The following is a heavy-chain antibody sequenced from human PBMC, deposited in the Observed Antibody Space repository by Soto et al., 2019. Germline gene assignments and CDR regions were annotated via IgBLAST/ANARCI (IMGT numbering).Heavy chain of an antibody. CDR3: AGSLARRRRGQIDPNSFVP. V-gene: IGHV4-34*08. Sequence: EPLSLTCAVYDGTFSGYYWNWIRQSPGKGLECIGEINHSGSTNYNPSFKSRVTILVDTSKKQFSLKLSSVTAADTAVYYCAGSLARRRRGQIDPNSFVPSGRGTLVTVSS. CDR1: DGTFSGYY. CDR2: INHSGST. D-gene: IGHD2-15*01. J-gene: IGHJ5*02.